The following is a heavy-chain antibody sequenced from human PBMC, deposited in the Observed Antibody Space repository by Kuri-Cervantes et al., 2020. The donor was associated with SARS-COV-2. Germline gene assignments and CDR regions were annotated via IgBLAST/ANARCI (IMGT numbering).Heavy chain of an antibody. J-gene: IGHJ5*02. V-gene: IGHV3-11*06. CDR2: ISSSSSYT. D-gene: IGHD2-2*01. CDR3: ARTHIVVVPAAWWFDP. CDR1: GYTFSDYY. Sequence: GGSLRLSCAASGYTFSDYYMSWIRQAPGKGLEWVSYISSSSSYTNYADSVKGRFTISRDNAKNSLYLQMNSLRAEDTAVYYCARTHIVVVPAAWWFDPWGQGTLVTVSS.